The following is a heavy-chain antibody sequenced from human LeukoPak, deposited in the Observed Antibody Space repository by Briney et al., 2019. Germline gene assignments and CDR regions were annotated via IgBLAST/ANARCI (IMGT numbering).Heavy chain of an antibody. Sequence: PGRSLRLSCAASGFTFSSYGMHWVRQAPGKGLEWVAIRGYDGGYKYYADSVKGRFTISRDNSKHTLYLQMNSLSAEDTAVYYCARSRELGSGSYDSYYFDYWGQGTLVTVSS. V-gene: IGHV3-33*01. J-gene: IGHJ4*02. CDR3: ARSRELGSGSYDSYYFDY. CDR2: RGYDGGYK. D-gene: IGHD3-10*01. CDR1: GFTFSSYG.